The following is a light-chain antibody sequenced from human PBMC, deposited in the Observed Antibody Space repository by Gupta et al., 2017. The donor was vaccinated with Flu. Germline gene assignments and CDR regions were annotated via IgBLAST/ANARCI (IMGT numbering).Light chain of an antibody. V-gene: IGKV2-28*01. Sequence: ETVMTHSPLALSVTPGEAASISCRSSQSLLHINGYNYLDWYLQKPGQPPQLLIYLASKRASGVPDRFSGSGSGTKFTLKISRVEADDVGIYYCKQALQTPQTFGQGTKVEIK. CDR1: QSLLHINGYNY. CDR2: LAS. J-gene: IGKJ1*01. CDR3: KQALQTPQT.